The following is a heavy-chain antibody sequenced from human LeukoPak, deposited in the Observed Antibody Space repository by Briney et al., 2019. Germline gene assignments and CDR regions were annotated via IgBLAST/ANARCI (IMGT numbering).Heavy chain of an antibody. D-gene: IGHD6-19*01. CDR1: GFTFSSYS. J-gene: IGHJ4*02. Sequence: GGSPRLSCAASGFTFSSYSMNWVRQAPGKGLEWVSSISSSSSYIYYADSVKGRFTISRDNAKNSLYLQMNSLRAKDTAVYYCARDPYKQWLTGFDYWGQGTLVTVSS. CDR3: ARDPYKQWLTGFDY. V-gene: IGHV3-21*01. CDR2: ISSSSSYI.